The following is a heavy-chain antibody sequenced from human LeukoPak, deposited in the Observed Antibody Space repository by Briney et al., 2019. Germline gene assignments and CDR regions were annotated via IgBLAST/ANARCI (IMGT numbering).Heavy chain of an antibody. J-gene: IGHJ3*02. CDR1: GYTFTSYD. D-gene: IGHD6-19*01. CDR2: MNPNSGNT. V-gene: IGHV1-8*01. CDR3: ARGAVAGTRDAFDI. Sequence: GASVKVSCKASGYTFTSYDINWVRQATGQGLEWMGWMNPNSGNTGYAQKFQGRATMTRNTSISTAYMELSSLRSEDTAVYYCARGAVAGTRDAFDIWGQGTMVTVSS.